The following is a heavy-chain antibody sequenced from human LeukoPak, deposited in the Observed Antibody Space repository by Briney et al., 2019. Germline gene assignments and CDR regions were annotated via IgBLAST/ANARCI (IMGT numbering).Heavy chain of an antibody. CDR2: IYYSGST. D-gene: IGHD1-26*01. CDR3: ASGYSGSNDAFDI. CDR1: GGSISGSSYY. V-gene: IGHV4-39*01. Sequence: SETLSLTCTVSGGSISGSSYYLGWIRQTPGKGLEWIGTIYYSGSTYYSPSLKSRVTISVDTSKSRFSLKLSSVTAADTAVYYCASGYSGSNDAFDIWGQGTMVTVSS. J-gene: IGHJ3*02.